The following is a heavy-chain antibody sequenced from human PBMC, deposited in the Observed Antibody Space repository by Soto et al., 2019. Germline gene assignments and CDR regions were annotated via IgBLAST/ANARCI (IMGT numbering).Heavy chain of an antibody. V-gene: IGHV3-21*01. CDR3: ARAVYGSGGYSFNVYYYYMDV. CDR2: ISSSSSYI. Sequence: PGGSLRLSCAASGFTFSSYSMNWVRQAPGKGLEWVSSISSSSSYIYYADSVKGRFTISRDNAKNSLYLQMNSLRAEDTAVYYCARAVYGSGGYSFNVYYYYMDVWGKGTTVTVSS. D-gene: IGHD3-10*01. CDR1: GFTFSSYS. J-gene: IGHJ6*03.